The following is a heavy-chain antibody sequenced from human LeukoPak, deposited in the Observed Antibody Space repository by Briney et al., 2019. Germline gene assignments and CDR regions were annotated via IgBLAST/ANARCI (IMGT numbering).Heavy chain of an antibody. J-gene: IGHJ4*02. V-gene: IGHV3-30*03. Sequence: GGSLRLSCAASGFTFSSYGMHWVRQAPGKGLEWVAVISYDGSNKYYADSVKGRFTISRDNSKNTLYLQMNSLRAEDTAVYYCARVFQGVATMYFDYWGQGTLVTVSS. CDR3: ARVFQGVATMYFDY. D-gene: IGHD5-24*01. CDR1: GFTFSSYG. CDR2: ISYDGSNK.